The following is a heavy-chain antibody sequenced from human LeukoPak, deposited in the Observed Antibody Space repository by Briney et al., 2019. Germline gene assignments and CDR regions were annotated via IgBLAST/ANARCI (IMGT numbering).Heavy chain of an antibody. V-gene: IGHV4-39*07. D-gene: IGHD1-14*01. Sequence: PSETLSLTCTVSGGSISSSTYIWGWIRQPPGKGLEWIASVYYNGHTYFNPSLKRRVTISVDTSKNQFSLKLSSVTAADTAVYYCARARRNQLGAFDIWGQGTMVTVSS. J-gene: IGHJ3*02. CDR2: VYYNGHT. CDR1: GGSISSSTYI. CDR3: ARARRNQLGAFDI.